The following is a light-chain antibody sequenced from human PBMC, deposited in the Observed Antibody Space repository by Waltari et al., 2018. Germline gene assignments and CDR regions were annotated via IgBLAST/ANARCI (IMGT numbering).Light chain of an antibody. J-gene: IGKJ1*01. CDR1: QSISSW. Sequence: DIQMTQSPSTLSASVGDRVTITCRASQSISSWLAWYQQKPGKAPKVLINKASSLESGVPSRFSGSGSGTEVTLTISSLQPDDFATYYCLQYGNLWTFGQGTKVEIK. V-gene: IGKV1-5*03. CDR3: LQYGNLWT. CDR2: KAS.